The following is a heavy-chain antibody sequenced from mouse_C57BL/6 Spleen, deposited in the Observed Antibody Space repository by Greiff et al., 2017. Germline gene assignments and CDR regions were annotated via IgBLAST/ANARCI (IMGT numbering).Heavy chain of an antibody. V-gene: IGHV2-5*01. J-gene: IGHJ4*01. CDR2: IWRGGST. CDR1: GSSLTSYG. Sequence: QVQLQQSGPGLVQPSQSLSITCTVSGSSLTSYGVHWVRQSPGKGLEWLGVIWRGGSTAYNAAFMSRLSITKDNSKSQVFFKMNSLQADDTAIYYCAKNRLLPYYAMDYWGQGTSVTVSS. D-gene: IGHD2-1*01. CDR3: AKNRLLPYYAMDY.